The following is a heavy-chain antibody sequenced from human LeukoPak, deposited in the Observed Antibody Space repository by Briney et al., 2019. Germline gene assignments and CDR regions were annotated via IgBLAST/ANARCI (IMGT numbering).Heavy chain of an antibody. CDR2: ISWNSGSI. CDR1: GFTFDDYA. D-gene: IGHD6-6*01. Sequence: PGRSLRLSCAASGFTFDDYAMHWVRQAPGKGLEWVSGISWNSGSIGYADSVKGRFTISRDNAKNSLYLQMNSLRAEDTAVYYCAKATLGSSSSYFDYWGQGTLVTVSS. CDR3: AKATLGSSSSYFDY. J-gene: IGHJ4*02. V-gene: IGHV3-9*01.